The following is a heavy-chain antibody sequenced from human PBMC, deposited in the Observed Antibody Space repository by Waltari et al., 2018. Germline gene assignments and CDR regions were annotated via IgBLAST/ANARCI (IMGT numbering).Heavy chain of an antibody. V-gene: IGHV1-69*01. D-gene: IGHD1-26*01. CDR1: GGTFSSYA. CDR2: IIPIFGTA. J-gene: IGHJ4*02. Sequence: QVQLVQSGAEVKKPGSSVKVSCKASGGTFSSYAISWLRQAPGQGLEWMGGIIPIFGTANYAQKFQGRVTITADESTSTAYMELSSLRSEDTAVYYCARDIVGATPINNFDYWGQGTLVTVSS. CDR3: ARDIVGATPINNFDY.